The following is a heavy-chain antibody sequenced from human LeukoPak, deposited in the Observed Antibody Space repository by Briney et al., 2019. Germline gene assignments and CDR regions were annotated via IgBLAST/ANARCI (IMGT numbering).Heavy chain of an antibody. CDR1: GGSISNTNW. CDR3: SRENGAFSPFGY. V-gene: IGHV4-4*02. J-gene: IGHJ4*02. Sequence: PSGTLTLTCGVSGGSISNTNWWSWVRQPPGQGLEWIGEISLTGLTHYNPSLESRVTVSLDKSKNQLSLNLTSVTAADTAVYYCSRENGAFSPFGYWGQGTLVTVLS. CDR2: ISLTGLT. D-gene: IGHD2-8*01.